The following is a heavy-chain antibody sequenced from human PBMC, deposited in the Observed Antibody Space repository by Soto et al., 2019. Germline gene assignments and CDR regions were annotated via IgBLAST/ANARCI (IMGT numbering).Heavy chain of an antibody. J-gene: IGHJ4*02. V-gene: IGHV4-39*01. Sequence: QLQLQESGPGLVKPSETLSLTCTVSGGSISRSIYYWGWIRQPPGKGLEWIGTIYYSGSTYYNPSLKSRVTISVDTSKDQFSLKLSSVTAADTAVYYCARRRWFGELDCFDYWGQGTPVTVSS. D-gene: IGHD3-10*01. CDR1: GGSISRSIYY. CDR2: IYYSGST. CDR3: ARRRWFGELDCFDY.